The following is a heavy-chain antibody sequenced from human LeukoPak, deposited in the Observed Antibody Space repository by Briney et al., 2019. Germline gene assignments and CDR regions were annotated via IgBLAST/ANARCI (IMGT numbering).Heavy chain of an antibody. D-gene: IGHD6-19*01. CDR1: GYIXTNYG. V-gene: IGHV1-18*01. CDR3: ARASSSGPNTGAWY. Sequence: ASVKVSCKASGYIXTNYGINWVRQAPGQGLEWMGWTSGDNSKTINAQKVQGRVTMTTDTSTSTAYMELRSLRSDDTAVYYCARASSSGPNTGAWYWGQGTLVTVSS. CDR2: TSGDNSKT. J-gene: IGHJ4*02.